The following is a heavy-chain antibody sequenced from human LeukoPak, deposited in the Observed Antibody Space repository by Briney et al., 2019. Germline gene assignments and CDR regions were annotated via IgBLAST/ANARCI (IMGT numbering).Heavy chain of an antibody. CDR2: IYHSGST. Sequence: SETLSLTCAVYGESFSGYSWSWIRQPPGKGLEWIGYIYHSGSTYYNPSLKSRVTISVDTSKNQFSLKLSSVTAADTAVYYCARVRPWYFDLWGRGTLVTVSS. CDR1: GESFSGYS. CDR3: ARVRPWYFDL. J-gene: IGHJ2*01. V-gene: IGHV4-34*01.